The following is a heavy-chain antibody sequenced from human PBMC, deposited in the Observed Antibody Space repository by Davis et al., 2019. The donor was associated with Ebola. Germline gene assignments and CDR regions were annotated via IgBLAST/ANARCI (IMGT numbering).Heavy chain of an antibody. CDR1: GFTFSTYA. J-gene: IGHJ3*02. D-gene: IGHD4-17*01. Sequence: GESLKISCAASGFTFSTYAMSWFRRAPGKGLQWVSGISGGSGTYYADSVRGRFTISRDNSNNLLYLQMNSLRAEDTAVYYCARDPHDYGVHDAFDIWGQGTMVTVSS. V-gene: IGHV3-23*01. CDR2: ISGGSGT. CDR3: ARDPHDYGVHDAFDI.